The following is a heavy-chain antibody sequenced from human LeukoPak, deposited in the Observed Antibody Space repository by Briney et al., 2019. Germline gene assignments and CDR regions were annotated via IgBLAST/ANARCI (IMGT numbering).Heavy chain of an antibody. CDR2: ISGSGTTT. D-gene: IGHD2-15*01. CDR1: GFTFSTYP. Sequence: GGSLRLSCAASGFTFSTYPMNWVRQAPGKGLEWVAYISGSGTTTQYADSLKGRFTISRDNAKNSLYLQMNSLRAEDTAVYFCARACSGGTCLDPWGQGTLVTVSS. V-gene: IGHV3-48*04. J-gene: IGHJ5*02. CDR3: ARACSGGTCLDP.